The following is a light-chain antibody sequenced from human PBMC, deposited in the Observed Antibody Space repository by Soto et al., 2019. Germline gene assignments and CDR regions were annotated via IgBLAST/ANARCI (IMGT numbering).Light chain of an antibody. J-gene: IGKJ1*01. CDR3: QQYGSSSWT. Sequence: EIVMTYSPATRSVSPVERVTLSCRASQSLTRNLAWYQHKPGQSPRLLIYGASARATGIPARFSGSGSGTDFTLTISRLEPEDFAVYYCQQYGSSSWTFGQGTKVDI. CDR1: QSLTRN. CDR2: GAS. V-gene: IGKV3-15*01.